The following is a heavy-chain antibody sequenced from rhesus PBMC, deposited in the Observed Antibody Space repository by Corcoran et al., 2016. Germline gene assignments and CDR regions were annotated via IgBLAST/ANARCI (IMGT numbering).Heavy chain of an antibody. CDR2: INSGGRIT. D-gene: IGHD1-26*01. J-gene: IGHJ4*01. Sequence: EVQLVETGGGLVQPGGSLKLSCAASGFTFSGYGMSWVRQAPGKGLEWVSTINSGGRITYSADYVKGRFTISRDNSKNTLSLHLSSLTTADTAVYYCANNWSGHVYWGQGVLVTVSS. CDR1: GFTFSGYG. CDR3: ANNWSGHVY. V-gene: IGHV3S5*01.